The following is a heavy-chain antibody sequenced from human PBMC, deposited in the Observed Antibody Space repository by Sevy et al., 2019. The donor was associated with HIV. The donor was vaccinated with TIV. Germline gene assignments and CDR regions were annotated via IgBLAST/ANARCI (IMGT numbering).Heavy chain of an antibody. D-gene: IGHD6-19*01. V-gene: IGHV3-64D*06. CDR1: GFTFSSYA. J-gene: IGHJ3*02. CDR2: ISSNGGST. Sequence: GGSLRLSCSASGFTFSSYAMHWVRQAPGKGLEYVSAISSNGGSTYYADSVKGRFTISRDNSKNTLYLQMSSLRAEDTAVYDCVKDGIAVAGNGTDSAFDIWGQGTMVTVSS. CDR3: VKDGIAVAGNGTDSAFDI.